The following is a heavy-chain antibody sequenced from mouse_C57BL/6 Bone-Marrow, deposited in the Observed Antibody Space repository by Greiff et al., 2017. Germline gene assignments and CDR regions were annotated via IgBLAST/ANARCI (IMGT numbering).Heavy chain of an antibody. CDR1: GYIFTEYT. J-gene: IGHJ2*01. V-gene: IGHV1-62-2*01. D-gene: IGHD2-4*01. CDR2: FYPGSGSI. CDR3: ARHERYYDYEGYFDY. Sequence: VQLQQSGAELVKPGASVKLSCKASGYIFTEYTIHWVKQSTGQGLEWIGCFYPGSGSIKYNESFKDKATLTADKASNTVYMELSRLTSEDSAVYFCARHERYYDYEGYFDYWGQGTTLTVSS.